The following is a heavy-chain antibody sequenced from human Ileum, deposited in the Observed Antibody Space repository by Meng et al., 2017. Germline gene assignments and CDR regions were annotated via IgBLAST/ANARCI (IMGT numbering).Heavy chain of an antibody. CDR2: ISASGDGS. CDR1: GFTFSSYG. Sequence: GEALKISCAASGFTFSSYGMSWVRQAPGKGLEWVSAISASGDGSNYADPVKGRFTISRDNSKNTLFLQMNSLRAEDTAVYFCAKLSSISVVIAAPFDYWGQGRPVTVSS. V-gene: IGHV3-23*01. CDR3: AKLSSISVVIAAPFDY. J-gene: IGHJ4*02. D-gene: IGHD2-15*01.